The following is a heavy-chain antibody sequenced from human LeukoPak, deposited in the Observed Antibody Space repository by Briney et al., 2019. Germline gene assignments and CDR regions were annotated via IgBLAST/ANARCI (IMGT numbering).Heavy chain of an antibody. CDR2: ISSSSSYI. CDR3: AREGYYYDSSGYYYGGYFDY. CDR1: GFTFSSYS. V-gene: IGHV3-21*01. D-gene: IGHD3-22*01. Sequence: GGSLRLSCAASGFTFSSYSMNWVRQAPGKGREWVSSISSSSSYIYYADSVKGRFTISRDNAKNSLYLQMNSLRAEDTAVYYCAREGYYYDSSGYYYGGYFDYWGQGTLVTVSS. J-gene: IGHJ4*02.